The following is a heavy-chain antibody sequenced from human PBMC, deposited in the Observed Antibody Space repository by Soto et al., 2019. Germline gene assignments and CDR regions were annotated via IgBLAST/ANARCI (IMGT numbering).Heavy chain of an antibody. D-gene: IGHD1-26*01. CDR2: INPSGGST. V-gene: IGHV1-46*01. J-gene: IGHJ6*02. CDR3: ARSHVGRPLDV. Sequence: ASVKVSCKASRYTFTNFYIHWLRQAPGQGLEWMGIINPSGGSTTYPQKFQGRVTMTRDTSTSTVHMELITLRSEDTAVYYCARSHVGRPLDVCGPGTTVTSP. CDR1: RYTFTNFY.